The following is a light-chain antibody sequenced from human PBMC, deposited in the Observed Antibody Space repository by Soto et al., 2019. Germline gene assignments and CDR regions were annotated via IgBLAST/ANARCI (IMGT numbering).Light chain of an antibody. Sequence: EIVLKQSPDTLSLSPGERATLSCRASQSVRRNYLAWYQQKPGQAPRFLIYDASSRTTGIPDRFSGSGYGTDFTLTISRLEPEDFAVYYCQQYGSPPLTFGGGTKVDIK. CDR1: QSVRRNY. V-gene: IGKV3-20*01. CDR2: DAS. CDR3: QQYGSPPLT. J-gene: IGKJ4*01.